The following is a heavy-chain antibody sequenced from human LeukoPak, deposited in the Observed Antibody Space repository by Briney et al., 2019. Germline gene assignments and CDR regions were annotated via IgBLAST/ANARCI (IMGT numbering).Heavy chain of an antibody. CDR3: ASRGIAARPAEYFQH. V-gene: IGHV1-69*05. Sequence: ASVKVSCKASGGTFSSYAISWVRQVPGQGLEWMGGIIPIFGTANYAQKFQGRVTITTDESTSTAYMELSSLRSEDTAVYYCASRGIAARPAEYFQHWGQGTLVTVSS. CDR2: IIPIFGTA. J-gene: IGHJ1*01. D-gene: IGHD6-6*01. CDR1: GGTFSSYA.